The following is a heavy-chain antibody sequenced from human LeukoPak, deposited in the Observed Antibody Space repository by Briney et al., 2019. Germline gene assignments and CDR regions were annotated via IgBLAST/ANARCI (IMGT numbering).Heavy chain of an antibody. J-gene: IGHJ6*02. CDR1: GFTFSSYA. V-gene: IGHV3-23*01. Sequence: GGSLRLSRAASGFTFSSYAMSWVRQAPGKGLEWVSAIGGSGGSTYYADSVKGRFTISRDNSKNTLYLQMNSLRAEDTAVYYCAKGLFHCSSTSCYVDYYYYGMDVWGQGTTVTVSS. CDR2: IGGSGGST. D-gene: IGHD2-2*01. CDR3: AKGLFHCSSTSCYVDYYYYGMDV.